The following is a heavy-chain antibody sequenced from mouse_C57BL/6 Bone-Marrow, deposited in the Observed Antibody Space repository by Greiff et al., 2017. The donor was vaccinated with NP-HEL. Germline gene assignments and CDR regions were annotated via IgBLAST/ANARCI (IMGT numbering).Heavy chain of an antibody. CDR3: ARGVVATGGYYFDY. CDR1: GYSFTDYN. V-gene: IGHV1-39*01. CDR2: INPNYGTT. D-gene: IGHD1-1*01. Sequence: VQLKESGPELVKPGASVKISCKASGYSFTDYNMNWVKQSNGKSLEWIGVINPNYGTTSYNQKFKGKATLTVDQSSSTAYMQLNSLTSEDSAVYYCARGVVATGGYYFDYWGQGTTLTVSS. J-gene: IGHJ2*01.